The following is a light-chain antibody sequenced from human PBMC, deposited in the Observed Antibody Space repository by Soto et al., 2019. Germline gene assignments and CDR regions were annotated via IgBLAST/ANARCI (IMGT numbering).Light chain of an antibody. Sequence: EIVLTQSPGTLSLTPGERATLSCRASQSLRSNYLAWYQQKPGQAPRLLIYRASTRATGVPARFSGSGSGAEFTLTISSLQSEDFAVYVCHQYDNWPPWTFGRGTKVDIK. V-gene: IGKV3-15*01. J-gene: IGKJ1*01. CDR1: QSLRSN. CDR2: RAS. CDR3: HQYDNWPPWT.